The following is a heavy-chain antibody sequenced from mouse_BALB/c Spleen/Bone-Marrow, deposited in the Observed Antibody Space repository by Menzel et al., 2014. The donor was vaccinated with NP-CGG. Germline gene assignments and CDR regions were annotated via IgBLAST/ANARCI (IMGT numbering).Heavy chain of an antibody. Sequence: VQLQQSGAELVKPGASVKLSCTASGFNIKDTYMHWVKQRPEQGLEWIGRIDPANGNTKYDPKFQGKATITADPSSNTAYLQLSSLTSEDTAVYYCARYYYGYYFDYWGQGTTLTVSS. J-gene: IGHJ2*01. CDR3: ARYYYGYYFDY. CDR1: GFNIKDTY. V-gene: IGHV14-3*02. CDR2: IDPANGNT. D-gene: IGHD1-2*01.